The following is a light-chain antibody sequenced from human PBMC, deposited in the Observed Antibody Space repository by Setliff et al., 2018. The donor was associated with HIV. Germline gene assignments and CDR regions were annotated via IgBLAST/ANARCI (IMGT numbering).Light chain of an antibody. Sequence: QSALTQPPSASGSPGQSVTISCTGTSSDVGGYNYVSWYQQHPGKAPKLMIYEVTKRPSGVPDRFSGSKSGNTASLTVSGPQAEDEADYYCNSKTGDSIYVFGSGTKVTVL. CDR2: EVT. V-gene: IGLV2-8*01. CDR1: SSDVGGYNY. J-gene: IGLJ1*01. CDR3: NSKTGDSIYV.